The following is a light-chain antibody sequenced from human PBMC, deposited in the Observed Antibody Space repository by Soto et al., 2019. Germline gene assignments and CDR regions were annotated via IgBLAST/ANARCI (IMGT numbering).Light chain of an antibody. Sequence: QSVLTQPASVSGAPGHSITISCTGTSSDVGGYNYVSWYQQHPGKAPKFMIYDVSNRPSGVSNRFSGSKSGNTASLTISGLQADDEADYYCSSYTTSNTRQIVFGTGTKVPV. CDR2: DVS. CDR1: SSDVGGYNY. J-gene: IGLJ1*01. V-gene: IGLV2-14*01. CDR3: SSYTTSNTRQIV.